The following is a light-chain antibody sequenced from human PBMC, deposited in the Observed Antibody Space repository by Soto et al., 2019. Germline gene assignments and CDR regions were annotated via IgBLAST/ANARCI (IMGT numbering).Light chain of an antibody. V-gene: IGLV4-69*01. J-gene: IGLJ2*01. Sequence: QPVLTQSPSASASLGASVKLTCTLSSGHSSDAIAWHQQQPEKGPRYLMKLNSDGSHNKGDGIPDRFSGSSSGAERYLTISSLQSEDEADYYCQTWGTGIVIFGGGTKVTVL. CDR3: QTWGTGIVI. CDR1: SGHSSDA. CDR2: LNSDGSH.